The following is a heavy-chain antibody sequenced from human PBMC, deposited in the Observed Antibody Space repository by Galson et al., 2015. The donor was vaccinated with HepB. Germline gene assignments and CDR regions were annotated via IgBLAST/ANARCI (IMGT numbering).Heavy chain of an antibody. V-gene: IGHV3-48*03. CDR2: ISSGSTAI. Sequence: SLRLSCAASGFIFSSYEMIWVRQAPGEGLEWVSYISSGSTAIYYADSVRGRFTISRDDAKNSLSLQMNSLRAEDTAVYYCARGWNAGVHFEYWGQGTLVTVSS. J-gene: IGHJ4*02. D-gene: IGHD1-1*01. CDR3: ARGWNAGVHFEY. CDR1: GFIFSSYE.